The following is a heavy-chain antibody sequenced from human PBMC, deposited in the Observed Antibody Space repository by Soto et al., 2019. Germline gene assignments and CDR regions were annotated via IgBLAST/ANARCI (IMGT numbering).Heavy chain of an antibody. CDR3: TRGHHSMDV. CDR1: GFTLSLYT. J-gene: IGHJ6*02. V-gene: IGHV3-21*05. CDR2: ISPTGTET. Sequence: GGSLRLSCAASGFTLSLYTINWVRQAPGRGLEWVSYISPTGTETDYADSVRGRFTVSRDNARSSLSLQMNSLRAEDTAVYYCTRGHHSMDVWGQGTAVTVSS.